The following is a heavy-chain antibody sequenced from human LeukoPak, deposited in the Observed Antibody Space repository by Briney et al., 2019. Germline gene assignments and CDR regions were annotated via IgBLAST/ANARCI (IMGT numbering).Heavy chain of an antibody. CDR1: GYTFTGYY. D-gene: IGHD3-3*01. CDR3: ARDLGVVITRYYFDY. CDR2: INPNSGGT. Sequence: ASVKVSCKASGYTFTGYYMHWVRQASGQGLEWMGWINPNSGGTNYAQKFQGRVTMTRDTSISTAYMELSRLRSDDTAVYYCARDLGVVITRYYFDYWGQGTLVTVSS. V-gene: IGHV1-2*02. J-gene: IGHJ4*02.